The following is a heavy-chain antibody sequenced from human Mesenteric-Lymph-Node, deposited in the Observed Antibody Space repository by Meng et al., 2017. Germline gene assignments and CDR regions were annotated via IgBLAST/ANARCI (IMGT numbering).Heavy chain of an antibody. CDR1: GYTFTGYY. D-gene: IGHD6-19*01. V-gene: IGHV1-2*06. Sequence: ASVKVSCKASGYTFTGYYMHWVRQAPGQGLEWMGRINPNRGGINYAQKFQGRVTMTRETSISTAYMELSRLGSDDTAVYYCARDLRGYSSGWGYWGQGTLVTVSS. J-gene: IGHJ4*02. CDR3: ARDLRGYSSGWGY. CDR2: INPNRGGI.